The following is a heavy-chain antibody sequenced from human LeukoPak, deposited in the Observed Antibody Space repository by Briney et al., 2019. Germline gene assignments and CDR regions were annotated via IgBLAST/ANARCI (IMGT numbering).Heavy chain of an antibody. CDR3: ARAQYYYDSSVGY. V-gene: IGHV3-48*01. CDR2: ISSSSSTI. J-gene: IGHJ4*02. CDR1: GFTFSSYS. Sequence: GSLRLSCAASGFTFSSYSMNWVRQAPGKGLEWVSYISSSSSTIYYADSVKGRFTISRDNAKNSLYLQMNSLRAEDTAVYYCARAQYYYDSSVGYWGQGTLVTVSS. D-gene: IGHD3-22*01.